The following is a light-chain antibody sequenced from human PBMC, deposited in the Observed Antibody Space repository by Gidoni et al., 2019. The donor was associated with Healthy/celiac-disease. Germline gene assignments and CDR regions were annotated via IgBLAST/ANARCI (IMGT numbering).Light chain of an antibody. V-gene: IGKV3-20*01. Sequence: ELVLTQSPGTLSLSPGERATLSCGASQSVSSSYLAWYQQKPGQAPRHLIYGASSRATGIPDRFSGSGSGTDFTLTISRLEPEDFAVYYCQQYGSSFGGGTKVEIK. J-gene: IGKJ4*01. CDR2: GAS. CDR3: QQYGSS. CDR1: QSVSSSY.